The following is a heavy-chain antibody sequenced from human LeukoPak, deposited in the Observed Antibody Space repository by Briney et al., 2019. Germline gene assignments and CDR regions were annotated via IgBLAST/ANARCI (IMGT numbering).Heavy chain of an antibody. J-gene: IGHJ5*02. CDR2: ISSSSSYI. CDR3: ARDIAVAAYWFDP. V-gene: IGHV3-21*01. Sequence: KPGGSLRLSCAASGFTFSSYSMNWVRQAPGKGLEWVSSISSSSSYIYYADSVKGRFTISRDNAKNSLYLQMNSLRAEDTAVYYCARDIAVAAYWFDPWGQGTLVTVSS. D-gene: IGHD6-19*01. CDR1: GFTFSSYS.